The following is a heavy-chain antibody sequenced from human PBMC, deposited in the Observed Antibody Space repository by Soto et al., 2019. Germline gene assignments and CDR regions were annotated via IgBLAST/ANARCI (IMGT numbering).Heavy chain of an antibody. V-gene: IGHV3-23*01. CDR3: AKGQGVGGIYSLDF. J-gene: IGHJ4*02. CDR2: ISASGINT. CDR1: GFTFTNYA. Sequence: EVQLLESGGGLVQPGGSLRLSCATSGFTFTNYAMTWVRQAPAKGLEWVSTISASGINTYYVDSVEGRFTISRDNSENTVYLQMNSLRAEDRAVYYCAKGQGVGGIYSLDFWGQGTLVTVSS. D-gene: IGHD1-26*01.